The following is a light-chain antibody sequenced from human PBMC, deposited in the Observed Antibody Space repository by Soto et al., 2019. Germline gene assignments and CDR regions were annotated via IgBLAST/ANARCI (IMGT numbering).Light chain of an antibody. J-gene: IGKJ3*01. CDR2: AAS. CDR1: QGISSF. Sequence: DIQMTQSPSSVSASVGDRVTITCRASQGISSFLAWYQQKPGKAPNLLIYAASSLQSGVPSRFSGSGSGTDFTLTISSLRPEDFATYYCQQGHSFPFTFGPGTTVDIK. CDR3: QQGHSFPFT. V-gene: IGKV1-12*01.